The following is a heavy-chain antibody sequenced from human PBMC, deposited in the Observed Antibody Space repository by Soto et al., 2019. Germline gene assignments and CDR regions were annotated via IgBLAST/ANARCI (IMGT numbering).Heavy chain of an antibody. D-gene: IGHD5-12*01. Sequence: ASVKVSCKASGGTFNNYPITWVRQAPGQGLEWMGGSIPIFGTANYAQRFQGRVTISVDESTSTAYMELSSLRSEDTAVYYCARGRGYSGDDHYYYFDMDVWGQGTTVTVSS. CDR2: SIPIFGTA. CDR1: GGTFNNYP. CDR3: ARGRGYSGDDHYYYFDMDV. V-gene: IGHV1-69*13. J-gene: IGHJ6*02.